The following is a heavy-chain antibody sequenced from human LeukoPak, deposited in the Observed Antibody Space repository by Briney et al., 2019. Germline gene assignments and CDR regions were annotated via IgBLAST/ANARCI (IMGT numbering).Heavy chain of an antibody. CDR3: ARGYCSSTSCYVEFDY. CDR1: GYTFTSYG. J-gene: IGHJ4*02. CDR2: INAGNGNT. D-gene: IGHD2-2*01. V-gene: IGHV1-3*03. Sequence: ASVKVSCKASGYTFTSYGISWVRQAPGQGLEWMGWINAGNGNTKYSQEFQGRVTITRDTSASTAYMELSSLRSEDMAVYYCARGYCSSTSCYVEFDYWGQGTLVTVSS.